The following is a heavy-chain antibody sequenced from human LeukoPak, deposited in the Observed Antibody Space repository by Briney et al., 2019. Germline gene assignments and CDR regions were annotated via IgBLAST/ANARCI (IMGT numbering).Heavy chain of an antibody. J-gene: IGHJ4*02. CDR3: ARLQIGGSYYFDY. CDR2: IYSSGST. CDR1: GGSMTGYY. Sequence: SETLSLTCTVSGGSMTGYYWSWIRQPAGKGLEWIGRIYSSGSTNYNPSLKSRLTMSVDTSKNQFSLKLSSVTAADTALYYCARLQIGGSYYFDYWGQGTLVTVSS. V-gene: IGHV4-4*07. D-gene: IGHD3-16*01.